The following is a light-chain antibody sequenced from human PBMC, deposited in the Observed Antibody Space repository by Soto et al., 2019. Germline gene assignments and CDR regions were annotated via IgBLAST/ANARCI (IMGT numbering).Light chain of an antibody. CDR1: SSDVGGYNY. Sequence: QSALTQPASVSGSPGQSITISCTGTSSDVGGYNYVSWYQQHPGKAPKLMIYDVSNRPSGVSNRFSGSKSGNTASLTISWPQAEDEPDYYCSSYTSSSTLGVFGTGTKLTVL. V-gene: IGLV2-14*01. CDR3: SSYTSSSTLGV. J-gene: IGLJ1*01. CDR2: DVS.